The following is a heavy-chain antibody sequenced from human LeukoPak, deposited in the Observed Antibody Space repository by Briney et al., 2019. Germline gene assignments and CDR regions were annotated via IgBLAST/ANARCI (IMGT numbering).Heavy chain of an antibody. CDR3: ARAWYDSSGYYFDY. V-gene: IGHV4-4*02. J-gene: IGHJ4*02. CDR2: IYHSGST. Sequence: SETLSLTCAASGGSISSSNWWSWVRQPPGKGLEWIGEIYHSGSTNYNPSLKSRVTISVDKSKNQFSLKLSSVTAADTAVYYCARAWYDSSGYYFDYWGQGTLVTVSS. D-gene: IGHD3-22*01. CDR1: GGSISSSNW.